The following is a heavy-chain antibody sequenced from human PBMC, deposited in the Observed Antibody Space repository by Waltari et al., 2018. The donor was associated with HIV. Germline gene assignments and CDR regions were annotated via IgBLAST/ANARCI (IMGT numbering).Heavy chain of an antibody. CDR2: ISGDGSST. J-gene: IGHJ4*02. Sequence: EVQLVESGGDLVQPGGSLRLSCEASGFTFSNYWMHWVRQAPGKGLVWVSRISGDGSSTTDADSVKGRFTISRDNAKNTLYLQMNSLRSEDTAVYYCARDRRMVTTGYWGQGTLVTVSS. D-gene: IGHD4-17*01. CDR3: ARDRRMVTTGY. CDR1: GFTFSNYW. V-gene: IGHV3-74*01.